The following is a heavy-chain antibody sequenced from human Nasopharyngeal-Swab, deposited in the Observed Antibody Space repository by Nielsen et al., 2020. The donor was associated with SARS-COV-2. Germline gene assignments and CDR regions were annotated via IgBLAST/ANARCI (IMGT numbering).Heavy chain of an antibody. Sequence: WVRQAPGQGLEWMGGIIPIFGTANYAQKFQGRVTITADESTSTAYMELSSLRSEDTAVYYCASSAIWFGEFPFDYWGQGTLVTVSP. CDR2: IIPIFGTA. CDR3: ASSAIWFGEFPFDY. J-gene: IGHJ4*02. D-gene: IGHD3-10*01. V-gene: IGHV1-69*01.